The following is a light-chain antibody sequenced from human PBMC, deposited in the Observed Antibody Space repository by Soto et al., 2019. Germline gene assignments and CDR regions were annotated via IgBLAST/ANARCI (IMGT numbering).Light chain of an antibody. CDR2: GAS. Sequence: EIVLTQSPGTLSLSPGERATLSCRASQSVSSSYLAWYQQKPGQAPRLLIYGASSRATGSPDRFSGSGSGTDFTLTISRLEPEDFAVYNCQQYGSSQFGQGTKVEIK. CDR3: QQYGSSQ. V-gene: IGKV3-20*01. CDR1: QSVSSSY. J-gene: IGKJ1*01.